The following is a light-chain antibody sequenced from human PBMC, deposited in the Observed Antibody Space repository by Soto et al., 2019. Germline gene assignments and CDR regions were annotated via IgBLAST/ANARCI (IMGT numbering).Light chain of an antibody. V-gene: IGLV1-40*01. Sequence: QLVLTQPPSVSGAPGQRVTISCTGSSSNIGARYDVHWYQQLPGTAPKLLVYDDNNRPSGVPDRFSGSRSGASASLAITGLQAEDEADYYCQAYDASLSALIFGGGTKVTVL. CDR3: QAYDASLSALI. J-gene: IGLJ2*01. CDR1: SSNIGARYD. CDR2: DDN.